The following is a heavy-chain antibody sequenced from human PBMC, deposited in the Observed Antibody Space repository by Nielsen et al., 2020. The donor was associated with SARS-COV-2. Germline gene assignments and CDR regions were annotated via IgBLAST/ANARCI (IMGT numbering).Heavy chain of an antibody. CDR2: ISYDGRNK. CDR1: GFTFTSYV. J-gene: IGHJ4*02. D-gene: IGHD6-13*01. Sequence: GESLKISCAASGFTFTSYVMHWVRQAPGKGLEWVAVISYDGRNKYYADSVKGRFTVSRDNSKNTLYLQMSSLRAEDTAVYYCAKSPNGLAAVWGQGTLVTVSS. V-gene: IGHV3-30*18. CDR3: AKSPNGLAAV.